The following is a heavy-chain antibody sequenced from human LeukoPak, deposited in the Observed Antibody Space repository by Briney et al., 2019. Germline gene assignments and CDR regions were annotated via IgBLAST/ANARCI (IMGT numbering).Heavy chain of an antibody. V-gene: IGHV4-38-2*02. CDR1: GYLLSSGYH. D-gene: IGHD4-11*01. CDR2: IDYSGSI. J-gene: IGHJ4*02. CDR3: VMSEIDDYSKY. Sequence: SETLSLTCTVSGYLLSSGYHWGWIRPTPGKGLEWLGSIDYSGSIYDNPSLRSRVTISLDTSKNQVYLKVNSVTAADTAVYYCVMSEIDDYSKYWGQGTLVIVSS.